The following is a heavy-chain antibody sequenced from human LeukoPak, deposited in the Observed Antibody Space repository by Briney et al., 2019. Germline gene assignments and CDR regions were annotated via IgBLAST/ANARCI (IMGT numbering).Heavy chain of an antibody. V-gene: IGHV3-23*01. CDR1: GFTFSSYA. Sequence: TGGSLRLPCAASGFTFSSYAMSWVRQAPGKGLEWVSAISGSGGSTYYADSVKGRFTISRDNSKNTLYLQVNSLRAEDTAVYYCAKAPGGCSSSSCSTYFDDWGQGTLVAVSS. CDR2: ISGSGGST. J-gene: IGHJ4*02. CDR3: AKAPGGCSSSSCSTYFDD. D-gene: IGHD2-2*01.